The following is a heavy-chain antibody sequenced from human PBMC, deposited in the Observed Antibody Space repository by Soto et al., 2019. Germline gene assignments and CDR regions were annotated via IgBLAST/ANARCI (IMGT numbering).Heavy chain of an antibody. CDR1: GFIFSSYV. CDR2: ISGSGDGT. D-gene: IGHD6-13*01. J-gene: IGHJ5*02. CDR3: AKDRSGAAAKYNWFDP. Sequence: GGSLRLSCAASGFIFSSYVMSWVRQAPGKGLEWVSAISGSGDGTFYAGSVMGRFTISRDNSKNTLYLQMNGLRAEDTAVYYCAKDRSGAAAKYNWFDPWGQGTLVTVSS. V-gene: IGHV3-23*01.